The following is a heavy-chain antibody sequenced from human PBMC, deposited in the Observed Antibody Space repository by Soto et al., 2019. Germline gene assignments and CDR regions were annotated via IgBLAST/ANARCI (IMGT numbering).Heavy chain of an antibody. CDR2: ISGSGGST. D-gene: IGHD5-18*01. CDR1: GFTFSSYA. CDR3: ARLGGYSYGFPFDY. Sequence: GGSLRLSCAASGFTFSSYAMSWVRQAPGKGLEWVSAISGSGGSTYYADSVKGRFTISRDNSKNTLYLQMNSLRAEDTAVYYCARLGGYSYGFPFDYWGQETLVTVSS. V-gene: IGHV3-23*01. J-gene: IGHJ4*02.